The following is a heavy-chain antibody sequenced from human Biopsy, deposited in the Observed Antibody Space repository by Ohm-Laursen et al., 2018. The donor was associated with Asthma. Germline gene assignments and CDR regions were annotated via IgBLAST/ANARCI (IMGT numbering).Heavy chain of an antibody. D-gene: IGHD2-21*01. CDR3: ARAGESDLVGGLDV. CDR1: GFTFSTYG. V-gene: IGHV3-30*03. Sequence: SLRLSCTASGFTFSTYGMHWVRQAPGKGLEWVAYIAWDGINSYYADSVKGRFTISRDNSRNTLYLQKNSLRADDTAVYYCARAGESDLVGGLDVWGQGTTV. J-gene: IGHJ6*02. CDR2: IAWDGINS.